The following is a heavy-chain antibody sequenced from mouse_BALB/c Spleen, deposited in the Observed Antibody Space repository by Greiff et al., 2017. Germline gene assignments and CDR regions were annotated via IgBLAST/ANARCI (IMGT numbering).Heavy chain of an antibody. V-gene: IGHV5-12-1*01. D-gene: IGHD1-1*01. J-gene: IGHJ4*01. CDR2: ISSGGGST. Sequence: EVQLVESGGGLVRPGGSLKLSCAASGFAFSSYDMSWVRQTPEKRLEWVAYISSGGGSTYYPDTVKGRFTISRDTAKNTLYLQMSSLKTEDTAMYYCERHAGVARDAMDYWGQGTSVTVSS. CDR3: ERHAGVARDAMDY. CDR1: GFAFSSYD.